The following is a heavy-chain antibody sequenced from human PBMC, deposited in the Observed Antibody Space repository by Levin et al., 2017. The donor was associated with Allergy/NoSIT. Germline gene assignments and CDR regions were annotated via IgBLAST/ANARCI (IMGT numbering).Heavy chain of an antibody. CDR3: ARKGTGKALDV. V-gene: IGHV1-18*01. CDR1: GYTFTSYG. Sequence: PGESLKISCKASGYTFTSYGLSWVRQAPGQGLEWMGWISAYNGDTIYAQKVQDRVTMTTDTSTSTAYMELRSLRSDDTAVYYCARKGTGKALDVWGQGTMVTVSS. D-gene: IGHD1-1*01. J-gene: IGHJ3*01. CDR2: ISAYNGDT.